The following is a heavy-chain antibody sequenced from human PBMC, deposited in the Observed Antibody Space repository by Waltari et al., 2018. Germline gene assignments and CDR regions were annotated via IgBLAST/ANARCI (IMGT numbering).Heavy chain of an antibody. Sequence: AGIRQPPEKGLEWTSTISYTGTTYYNPSLRSRVTISVDMAKNQFSLKLTSVTPADTAVYYCATYVGASIGTAAFDVWGQGTMVTVSS. CDR2: ISYTGTT. CDR3: ATYVGASIGTAAFDV. D-gene: IGHD3-16*01. V-gene: IGHV4-39*01. J-gene: IGHJ3*01.